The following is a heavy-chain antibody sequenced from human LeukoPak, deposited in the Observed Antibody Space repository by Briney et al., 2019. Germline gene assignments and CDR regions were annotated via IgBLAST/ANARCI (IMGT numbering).Heavy chain of an antibody. V-gene: IGHV5-10-1*01. Sequence: GESLKISCKGSGYSFTSYCISWVCQMPGKGLEWMGRIDPSDSYTNYSPSFQGHVTISADKTISTAYLQWSSLKASDTAMYYCAQVMMAFDIWGQGTMVTVSS. CDR3: AQVMMAFDI. CDR2: IDPSDSYT. CDR1: GYSFTSYC. J-gene: IGHJ3*02. D-gene: IGHD3-16*01.